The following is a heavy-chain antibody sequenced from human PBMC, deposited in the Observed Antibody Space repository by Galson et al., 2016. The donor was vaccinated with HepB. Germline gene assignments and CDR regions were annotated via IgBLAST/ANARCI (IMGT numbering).Heavy chain of an antibody. D-gene: IGHD4-11*01. CDR1: GFTFSTYW. V-gene: IGHV3-7*01. CDR3: AGTDSNFFDY. J-gene: IGHJ4*02. CDR2: IDQDGNEE. Sequence: SLRLSCAASGFTFSTYWMSWVRQAPGRGLEWVANIDQDGNEEYYVNSLKGRFTISRDNAKNSLYLQMNSLRAEDTAVYYCAGTDSNFFDYWGQGTLVTVSS.